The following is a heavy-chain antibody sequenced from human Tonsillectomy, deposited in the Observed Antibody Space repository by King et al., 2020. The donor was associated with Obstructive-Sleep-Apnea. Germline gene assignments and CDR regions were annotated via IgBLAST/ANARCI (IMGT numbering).Heavy chain of an antibody. CDR1: GFTFSSYA. CDR2: ISGSGGST. CDR3: AKGFAATPDYYFDY. Sequence: VQLVESGGGLVQPGGSLRLSCGASGFTFSSYAMNWVRQAPGKGLEWGSAISGSGGSTYYADSVKGRFTNSRDNSKNTMYVQMNSLRGEDTAVYYCAKGFAATPDYYFDYWGQGTLVTVSS. D-gene: IGHD2-15*01. J-gene: IGHJ4*02. V-gene: IGHV3-23*04.